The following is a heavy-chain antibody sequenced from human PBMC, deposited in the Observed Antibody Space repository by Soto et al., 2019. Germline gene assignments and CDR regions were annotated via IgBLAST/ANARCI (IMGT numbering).Heavy chain of an antibody. CDR1: GFTFGDYG. CDR3: ARSTYCNGGSCYPQY. J-gene: IGHJ4*02. CDR2: ISYDGSDR. D-gene: IGHD2-15*01. V-gene: IGHV3-30*03. Sequence: GSLRLSCEGPGFTFGDYGFHWVRQAPGKGLEWVAMISYDGSDRYYRDSVQGRFTISRDDSKNTVFLQMNSLRTEDTAMYYCARSTYCNGGSCYPQYWGPGTLVTVSS.